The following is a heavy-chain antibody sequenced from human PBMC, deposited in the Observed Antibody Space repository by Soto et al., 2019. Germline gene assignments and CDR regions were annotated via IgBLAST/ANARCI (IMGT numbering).Heavy chain of an antibody. Sequence: GASVKVSCKASGGTFSSYSISWVLQAPGQGLEWMGGIIPIFGTANYAQKFQGRVTITADKSTSTAYMELSSLRSEDTAVYYCARVPQSIAAPDDYWGQGTLVTVSS. CDR2: IIPIFGTA. CDR1: GGTFSSYS. CDR3: ARVPQSIAAPDDY. D-gene: IGHD6-6*01. V-gene: IGHV1-69*06. J-gene: IGHJ4*02.